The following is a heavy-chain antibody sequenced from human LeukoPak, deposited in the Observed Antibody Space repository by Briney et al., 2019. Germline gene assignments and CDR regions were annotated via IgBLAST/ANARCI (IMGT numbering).Heavy chain of an antibody. V-gene: IGHV4-61*02. CDR1: GDSISSGDYY. CDR2: ISSSGST. J-gene: IGHJ4*02. D-gene: IGHD6-19*01. CDR3: AREAQYSSALTHNDY. Sequence: PSETLSLTCTVSGDSISSGDYYWSWIRQPAGKGLEWIGRISSSGSTNYNPSLKSRVTISVDTSKNQFSLKLSSVTAADTAVYYCAREAQYSSALTHNDYWSQGTLVTVSS.